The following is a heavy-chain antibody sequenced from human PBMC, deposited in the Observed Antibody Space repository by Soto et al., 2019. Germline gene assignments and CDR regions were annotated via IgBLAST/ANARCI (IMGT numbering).Heavy chain of an antibody. CDR3: ARDSSYSGSYYWGYFQH. CDR1: GGTFSSYA. CDR2: IIPIFGTA. D-gene: IGHD1-26*01. J-gene: IGHJ1*01. V-gene: IGHV1-69*06. Sequence: QVQLVQSGAEVKKPGSSVKVSCKASGGTFSSYAISWVRQAPGQGLEWMGGIIPIFGTANYAQKFQGRVTITADKSTSTAHMELSSLRSEDTAGYYCARDSSYSGSYYWGYFQHWGQGTLVTVSS.